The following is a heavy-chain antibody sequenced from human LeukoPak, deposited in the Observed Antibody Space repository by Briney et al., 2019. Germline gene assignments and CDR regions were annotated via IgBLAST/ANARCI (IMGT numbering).Heavy chain of an antibody. CDR1: GYTFTSYG. J-gene: IGHJ4*02. CDR3: ARMPPVVPAVTYYFDY. V-gene: IGHV1-18*01. Sequence: GASVKVSCKTSGYTFTSYGINWVRQAPGQGLEWVGWISAYNGDTNYAQKFQGRVTLTTDTSTSTAYMELRSLRSDDTAVYYCARMPPVVPAVTYYFDYWGQGTLVTVSS. D-gene: IGHD2-2*01. CDR2: ISAYNGDT.